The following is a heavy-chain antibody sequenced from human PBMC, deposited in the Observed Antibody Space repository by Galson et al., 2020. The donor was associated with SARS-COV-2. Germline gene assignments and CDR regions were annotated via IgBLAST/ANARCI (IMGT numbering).Heavy chain of an antibody. Sequence: GESLKISCAASGFTFSSYAMHWVRQAPGKGLEWVAVISYDGSNKYYADSVKGRFTISRDNSKNTLYLKMNSLRAEDTAVYYCARGMSDSSSWYGFYFDYWGQGALVTVSS. J-gene: IGHJ4*02. V-gene: IGHV3-30-3*01. CDR2: ISYDGSNK. D-gene: IGHD6-13*01. CDR1: GFTFSSYA. CDR3: ARGMSDSSSWYGFYFDY.